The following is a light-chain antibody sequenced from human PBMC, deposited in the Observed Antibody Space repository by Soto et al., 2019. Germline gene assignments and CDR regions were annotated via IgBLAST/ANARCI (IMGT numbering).Light chain of an antibody. CDR1: QSVSSNY. Sequence: EIVLTQSPGTLSLSPGERATLSCRASQSVSSNYLAWYQQKPGQAPRPLIYGASSRATGIPDRFSGSGAGTDFTLTSSRLEPEDFAVYYCQQYGSSPWTFGQGTKVDIK. CDR2: GAS. V-gene: IGKV3-20*01. J-gene: IGKJ1*01. CDR3: QQYGSSPWT.